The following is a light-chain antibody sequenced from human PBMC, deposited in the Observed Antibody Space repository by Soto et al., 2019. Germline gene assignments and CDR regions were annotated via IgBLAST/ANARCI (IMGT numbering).Light chain of an antibody. CDR3: QQYNSYSTWT. Sequence: QMTQSPSSLSASVGEKIIITCRASRDVGSDVSWYQQKPGQAPKLLIYAASNLYTGVPSRFSGSRSGTEFTLTISSLQPDDFATYYCQQYNSYSTWTFGQGTRWIS. CDR2: AAS. J-gene: IGKJ1*01. V-gene: IGKV1-17*01. CDR1: RDVGSD.